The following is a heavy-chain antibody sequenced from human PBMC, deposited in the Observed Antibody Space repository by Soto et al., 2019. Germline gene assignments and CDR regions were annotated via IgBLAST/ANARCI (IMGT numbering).Heavy chain of an antibody. V-gene: IGHV1-3*01. D-gene: IGHD3-10*02. CDR3: GRDQSGIGYYVDWFDP. J-gene: IGHJ5*02. CDR2: INAGNGNT. CDR1: GYTFNSHA. Sequence: ASVKVSCRTSGYTFNSHAILWVRSATGQRPEWLGWINAGNGNTYYSEKFEGRVTFTRDTLATTVNMELTSLTYEDTAVYYCGRDQSGIGYYVDWFDPWGQGTLVTVSS.